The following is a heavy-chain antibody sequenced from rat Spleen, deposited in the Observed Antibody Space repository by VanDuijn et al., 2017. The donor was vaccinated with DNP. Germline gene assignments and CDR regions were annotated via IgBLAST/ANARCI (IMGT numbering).Heavy chain of an antibody. V-gene: IGHV5S10*01. CDR2: IIYDGSRT. CDR1: GFTFSKHD. CDR3: ATQRDYYSNYPFAY. D-gene: IGHD1-2*01. J-gene: IGHJ3*01. Sequence: EVQLVESGGGLVQPGRSLKLSCAASGFTFSKHDMAWVRQPPTKGLEWVASIIYDGSRTYYADSVKGRFTISRDDAKSGLYLQMDSLRSEDTATYYCATQRDYYSNYPFAYWGQGTLVTVSS.